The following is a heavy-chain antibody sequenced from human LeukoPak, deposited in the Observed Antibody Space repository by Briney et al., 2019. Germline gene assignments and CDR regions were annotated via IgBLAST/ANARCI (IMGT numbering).Heavy chain of an antibody. D-gene: IGHD3-16*01. CDR2: INTNTGNP. J-gene: IGHJ2*01. Sequence: EASVKVSCKASGYTFTSYGISWVRQAPGQGLEWMGWINTNTGNPTYAQGFTGRFVFSLDTSVSTAYLQISSLKAEDTAVYYCARALRSSPYWYFDLWGRGTLVTVSS. V-gene: IGHV7-4-1*02. CDR1: GYTFTSYG. CDR3: ARALRSSPYWYFDL.